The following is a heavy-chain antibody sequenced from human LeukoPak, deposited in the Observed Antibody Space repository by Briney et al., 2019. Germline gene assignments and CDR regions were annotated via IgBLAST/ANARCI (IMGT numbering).Heavy chain of an antibody. CDR2: ISAYTGDT. Sequence: ASVKVSCKASGYIFTSYGINWVRQAPGRGLEWMGWISAYTGDTNYARNLQGRVTMTTDTSTSTAFMELRNLRSDDTAIYYCARCLAVAALPDFWGQGALVTVSS. CDR1: GYIFTSYG. V-gene: IGHV1-18*01. J-gene: IGHJ4*02. D-gene: IGHD6-19*01. CDR3: ARCLAVAALPDF.